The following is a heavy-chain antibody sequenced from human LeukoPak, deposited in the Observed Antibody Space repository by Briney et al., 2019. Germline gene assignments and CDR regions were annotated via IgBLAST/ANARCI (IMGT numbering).Heavy chain of an antibody. V-gene: IGHV3-30*18. CDR1: GFTFSSYA. Sequence: GGSLRLSCAASGFTFSSYAMSWVRQAPGKGLEWVALISFDGSIEYYADSVKGRFTISRDNSKNTLFLQMNSLRPEDTAIFYCAKDSDIAVAGSDDALDVWGQGTMVTVSS. D-gene: IGHD6-19*01. CDR2: ISFDGSIE. J-gene: IGHJ3*01. CDR3: AKDSDIAVAGSDDALDV.